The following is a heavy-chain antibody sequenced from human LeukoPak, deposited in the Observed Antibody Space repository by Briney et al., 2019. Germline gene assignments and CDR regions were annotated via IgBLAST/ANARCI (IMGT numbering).Heavy chain of an antibody. CDR2: INSDGSIT. CDR1: GFTFSPYW. V-gene: IGHV3-74*01. J-gene: IGHJ5*02. Sequence: PGGSLRLSCAASGFTFSPYWMHWVRQAPGKGLEWVSRINSDGSITTYADSVKGRFTISRDNAKNTLYLQMNSLRAEDTAVYYCAKEGTPQVSTWYDLWGQGTQVIVSS. CDR3: AKEGTPQVSTWYDL. D-gene: IGHD3-10*01.